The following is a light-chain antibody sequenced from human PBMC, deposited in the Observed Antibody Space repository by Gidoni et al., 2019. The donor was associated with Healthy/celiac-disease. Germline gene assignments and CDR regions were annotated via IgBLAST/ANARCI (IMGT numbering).Light chain of an antibody. V-gene: IGKV3-11*01. J-gene: IGKJ4*01. CDR2: DAS. Sequence: EIVLTQSPATLSLSPWERATLSCRASQSVSSYLAWYQQKPGQAPRLLIYDASNRATGIPARFSGSGSGTDFTLTISRLEPEDFAVYYCQQRSNWPALTFGGGTKVEIK. CDR1: QSVSSY. CDR3: QQRSNWPALT.